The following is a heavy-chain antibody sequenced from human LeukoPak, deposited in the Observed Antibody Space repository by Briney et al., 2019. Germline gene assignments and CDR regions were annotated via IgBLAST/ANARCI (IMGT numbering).Heavy chain of an antibody. Sequence: PGGSLRLSCAASGFTVSSNYMSWVRQAPGKGLEWVSVIYSGGSTYYADSVKGRFTISRDNSKNTLYLQMNSLRAEDTAVYYCARYNWNKYYFDYWGQGTLVTVSS. CDR3: ARYNWNKYYFDY. J-gene: IGHJ4*02. CDR1: GFTVSSNY. CDR2: IYSGGST. D-gene: IGHD1-20*01. V-gene: IGHV3-53*01.